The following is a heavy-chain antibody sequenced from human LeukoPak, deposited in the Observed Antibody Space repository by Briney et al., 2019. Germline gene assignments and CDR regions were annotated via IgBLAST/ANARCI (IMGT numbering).Heavy chain of an antibody. CDR2: ISSSSSII. CDR3: ARGGAARPDY. J-gene: IGHJ4*02. CDR1: GFSFSNYG. V-gene: IGHV3-48*01. Sequence: GGSLRLSCAASGFSFSNYGINWVRQAPGKGLEWVSYISSSSSIINYADSVKGQFTISRDNAKNSLYLQMNSLRAEDTAVYYCARGGAARPDYWGQGTLVTVSS. D-gene: IGHD6-6*01.